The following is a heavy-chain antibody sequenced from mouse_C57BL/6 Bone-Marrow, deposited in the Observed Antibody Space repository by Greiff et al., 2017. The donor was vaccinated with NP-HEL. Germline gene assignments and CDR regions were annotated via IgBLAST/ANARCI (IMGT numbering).Heavy chain of an antibody. D-gene: IGHD2-3*01. J-gene: IGHJ4*01. V-gene: IGHV5-2*01. Sequence: EVHLVESGGGLVQPGESLKLSCESNEYEFPSHDMSWVRKTPEKRLELVAAINSDGGSTYYPDTMERRIIISRDNTKKTLYLQMSSLRSEDTALYYCARGGYYSYAMDYWGQGTSVTVSS. CDR3: ARGGYYSYAMDY. CDR1: EYEFPSHD. CDR2: INSDGGST.